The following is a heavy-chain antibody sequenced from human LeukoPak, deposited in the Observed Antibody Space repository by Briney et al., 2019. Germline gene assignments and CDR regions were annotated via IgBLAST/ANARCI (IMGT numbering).Heavy chain of an antibody. CDR1: GFTFSSYW. V-gene: IGHV3-7*01. CDR3: ARDLESNYDFWSGYEPSGFDI. D-gene: IGHD3-3*01. CDR2: IKQDGSEK. J-gene: IGHJ3*02. Sequence: GGSLRFSCAASGFTFSSYWMSWVRQAPGKGLEWVANIKQDGSEKYYVDSVKGRFTISRDNAKNSLYLQMNSLRAEDTAVYYCARDLESNYDFWSGYEPSGFDIWGQGTMVTVSS.